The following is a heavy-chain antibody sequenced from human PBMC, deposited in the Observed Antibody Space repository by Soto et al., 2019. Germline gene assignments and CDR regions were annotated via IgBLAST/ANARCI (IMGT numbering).Heavy chain of an antibody. CDR3: ARQVRLWFGELSSYSYGLDV. D-gene: IGHD3-10*01. CDR2: IYPGDSDT. J-gene: IGHJ6*02. Sequence: EVQLVQSGAEVKKPGESLKISCKGSGYIFSNYWIGWVRQMPGKGLEWMGIIYPGDSDTRYSPSFEGQVTISADKSISTAYLQWSSLKASDTAMYYCARQVRLWFGELSSYSYGLDVWGQGTTVTVAS. V-gene: IGHV5-51*01. CDR1: GYIFSNYW.